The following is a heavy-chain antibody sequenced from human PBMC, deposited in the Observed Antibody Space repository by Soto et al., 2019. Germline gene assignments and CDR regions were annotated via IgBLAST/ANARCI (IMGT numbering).Heavy chain of an antibody. V-gene: IGHV3-21*01. CDR3: ARDMLPDRKHSGSYEVDY. CDR1: GFTFSSYS. Sequence: EVQLVESGGGLVKPGGSLRLSCAASGFTFSSYSMNWVRQAPGKGLEWVSSISSSSSYIYYADSVKGRFTIARDNAQNSLHLQMNGLRAEDTAVYYCARDMLPDRKHSGSYEVDYWGQGTLVTVSS. D-gene: IGHD1-26*01. J-gene: IGHJ4*02. CDR2: ISSSSSYI.